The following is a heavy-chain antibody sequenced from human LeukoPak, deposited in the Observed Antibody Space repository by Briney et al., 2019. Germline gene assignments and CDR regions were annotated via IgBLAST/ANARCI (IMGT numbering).Heavy chain of an antibody. CDR2: INGDGSEK. Sequence: PGGSLRLSCAASGFTFNTHALSWVRQAPGKGLEWVANINGDGSEKYFAGSVKGRFTISRDNARNSLFLQMNSLRAEDTAVYYCARARYCSSGNCYKDYWGQGSLVTVSS. CDR1: GFTFNTHA. D-gene: IGHD2-15*01. V-gene: IGHV3-7*01. J-gene: IGHJ4*02. CDR3: ARARYCSSGNCYKDY.